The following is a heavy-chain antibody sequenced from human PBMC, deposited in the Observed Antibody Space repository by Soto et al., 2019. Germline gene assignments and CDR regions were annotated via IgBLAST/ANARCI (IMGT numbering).Heavy chain of an antibody. Sequence: QVQLVQSGAEVKKPGSSVKVSCKASGGTFRSYVTSWVRQAPGQGLEWLGGIIPMYGTTYYAQTFQGRVTISADESTSTAFMELSSLRSEDTAVYYSARIGTLDCIDAYWCQGTLVTVSS. CDR2: IIPMYGTT. D-gene: IGHD2-21*02. V-gene: IGHV1-69*12. J-gene: IGHJ4*02. CDR3: ARIGTLDCIDAY. CDR1: GGTFRSYV.